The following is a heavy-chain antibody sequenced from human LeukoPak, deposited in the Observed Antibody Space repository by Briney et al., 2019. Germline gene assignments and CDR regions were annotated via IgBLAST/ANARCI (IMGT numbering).Heavy chain of an antibody. CDR1: GFTFDDYA. V-gene: IGHV3-43*02. CDR3: AKDQSGDYGDYETLGHGMDV. D-gene: IGHD4-17*01. CDR2: ISGGGGST. Sequence: GGSLRLSCAASGFTFDDYAMHWVRQAPGKGLEWVSLISGGGGSTYYADSVKGRFTISRDNSKNSLYLQMNSLRTEDTALYYCAKDQSGDYGDYETLGHGMDVWGQGTTVTVSS. J-gene: IGHJ6*02.